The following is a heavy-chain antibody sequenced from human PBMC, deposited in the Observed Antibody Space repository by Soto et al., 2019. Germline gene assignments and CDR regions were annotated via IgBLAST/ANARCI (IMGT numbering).Heavy chain of an antibody. Sequence: GGSLRLSCAASGFTFISYAMILFRQSPFKGLEWVSAISGSGGSTYYADSVKGRFTISRDNSKNTLYLQMNSLRAEDTAVYYCAKDLERWLQLRGFDYWGQGTLVTVSS. CDR3: AKDLERWLQLRGFDY. D-gene: IGHD5-12*01. CDR1: GFTFISYA. CDR2: ISGSGGST. J-gene: IGHJ4*02. V-gene: IGHV3-23*01.